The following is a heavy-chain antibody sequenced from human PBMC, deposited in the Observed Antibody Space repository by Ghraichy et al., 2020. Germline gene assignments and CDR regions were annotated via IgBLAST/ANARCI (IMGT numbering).Heavy chain of an antibody. CDR1: GGSFSGYY. D-gene: IGHD2-15*01. CDR2: INHSGST. CDR3: ARLMVVAAVYYFDY. J-gene: IGHJ4*02. V-gene: IGHV4-34*01. Sequence: SETLSLTCAVYGGSFSGYYWSWIRQPPGKGLEWIGEINHSGSTNYNPSLKSRVTISVDTSKNQFSLKLSSVTAADTAVYYCARLMVVAAVYYFDYWGQGTLVTVSS.